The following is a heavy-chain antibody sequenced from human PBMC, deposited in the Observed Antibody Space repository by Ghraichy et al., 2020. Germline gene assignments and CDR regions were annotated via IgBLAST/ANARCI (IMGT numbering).Heavy chain of an antibody. CDR1: GGSFSGYY. J-gene: IGHJ5*02. CDR2: INHSGST. Sequence: SETLSLTCAVYGGSFSGYYWSWIRQPPGKGLEWIGEINHSGSTNYNPSLKSRVTISVDTSKNQFSLKLSSVTAADTAVYYCARGVGWFDPWGQGTLVTVSS. D-gene: IGHD1-26*01. V-gene: IGHV4-34*01. CDR3: ARGVGWFDP.